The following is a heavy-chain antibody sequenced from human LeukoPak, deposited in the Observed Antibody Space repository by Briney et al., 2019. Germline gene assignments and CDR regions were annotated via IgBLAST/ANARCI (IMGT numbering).Heavy chain of an antibody. CDR2: MNPNSGNT. J-gene: IGHJ6*03. Sequence: GASVKVSCKASGYTFTSYDINWVRQATGQGLEWMGWMNPNSGNTGYAQKFQGRVTMTRNTSISTAYMELSSLRVEDTAVYYCARVAAAGTGIFANFYYSMDIWGKGTTVTISS. D-gene: IGHD6-13*01. CDR1: GYTFTSYD. CDR3: ARVAAAGTGIFANFYYSMDI. V-gene: IGHV1-8*01.